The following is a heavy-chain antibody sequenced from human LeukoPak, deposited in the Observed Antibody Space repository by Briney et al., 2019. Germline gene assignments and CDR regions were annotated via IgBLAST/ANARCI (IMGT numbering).Heavy chain of an antibody. CDR3: ARADEYYYDNSGYYSDPYFDY. D-gene: IGHD3-22*01. Sequence: RPSETLSLTCSVSAYSISSGYYWGWIRQPPGMGLEWIGGIYHSGSTYYNPSLKSRVTISVDTSKNQFSLNLSSVTAADTAVYYCARADEYYYDNSGYYSDPYFDYWGQGTLVTVSS. CDR1: AYSISSGYY. J-gene: IGHJ4*02. V-gene: IGHV4-38-2*02. CDR2: IYHSGST.